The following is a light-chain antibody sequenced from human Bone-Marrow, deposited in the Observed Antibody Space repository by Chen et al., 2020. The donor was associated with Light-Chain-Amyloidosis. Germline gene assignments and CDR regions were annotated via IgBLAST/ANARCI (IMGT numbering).Light chain of an antibody. J-gene: IGLJ3*02. V-gene: IGLV6-57*01. CDR1: SGSIATNY. CDR3: QSYQGSSQGV. Sequence: NFMLTQPHSVSESPGKTVIISCTRSSGSIATNYVQWYQQRPGSSPTTVIYEEDQRPSGVPDRFSGSIDRSSNAASLTSSGLKTEDEADYYCQSYQGSSQGVFGGGTKRTVL. CDR2: EED.